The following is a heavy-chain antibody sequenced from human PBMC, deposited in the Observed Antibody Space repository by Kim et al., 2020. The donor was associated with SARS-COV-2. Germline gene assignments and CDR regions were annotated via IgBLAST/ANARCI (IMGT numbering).Heavy chain of an antibody. V-gene: IGHV4-59*01. J-gene: IGHJ4*02. D-gene: IGHD1-7*01. CDR2: IYYSGST. Sequence: SETLSLTCTVSGGSISSYYWSWIRQPPGKGLEWIGYIYYSGSTNYNPSLKSRVTISVDTSKNQFSLKLSSVTAAYTAVYYCARVSRGELDYWGQGTLVTV. CDR3: ARVSRGELDY. CDR1: GGSISSYY.